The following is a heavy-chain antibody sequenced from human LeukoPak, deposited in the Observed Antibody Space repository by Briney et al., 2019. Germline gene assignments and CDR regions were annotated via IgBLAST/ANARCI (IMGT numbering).Heavy chain of an antibody. D-gene: IGHD3-9*01. CDR1: GGSISSYY. Sequence: SETLSLTCTVSGGSISSYYWSWIRQPPGKGLEWIGYIYYSGSTNYDPSLKSRVTISVDTSKNQFSLKLSSVTAADTAVYYCASTGISMTGYPARYFQHWGQGTLVTVSS. CDR2: IYYSGST. V-gene: IGHV4-59*01. CDR3: ASTGISMTGYPARYFQH. J-gene: IGHJ1*01.